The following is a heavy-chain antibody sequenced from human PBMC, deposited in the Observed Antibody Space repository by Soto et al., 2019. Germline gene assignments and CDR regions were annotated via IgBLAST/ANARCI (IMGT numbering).Heavy chain of an antibody. CDR3: TTEGRRVP. J-gene: IGHJ5*02. CDR1: GFHFSSAW. D-gene: IGHD1-26*01. V-gene: IGHV3-15*01. CDR2: IKSKNDGGTV. Sequence: PGGSLRLSCAASGFHFSSAWMSWVRQAPGKGLEWVGRIKSKNDGGTVDHAAPVKGRFTISRDDSKNTVYLQMNSLQIEDTAVYYCTTEGRRVPWGQGTLVTVSS.